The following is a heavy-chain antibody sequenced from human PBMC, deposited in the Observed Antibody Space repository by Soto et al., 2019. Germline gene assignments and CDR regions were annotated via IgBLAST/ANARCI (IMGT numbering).Heavy chain of an antibody. CDR3: ARDRCQRGFDFWSGYYRPCAFDI. D-gene: IGHD3-3*01. J-gene: IGHJ3*02. Sequence: LRLSCAASGFTFSDYYMSWIRQAPGKGLEWVSYISSSGSTIYYADSVKGRFTISRDNAKNSLYLQMNSLRAEDTAVYYCARDRCQRGFDFWSGYYRPCAFDIWGQGTMVTVSS. V-gene: IGHV3-11*01. CDR2: ISSSGSTI. CDR1: GFTFSDYY.